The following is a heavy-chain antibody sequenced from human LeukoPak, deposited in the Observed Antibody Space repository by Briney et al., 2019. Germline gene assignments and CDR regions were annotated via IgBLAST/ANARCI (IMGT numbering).Heavy chain of an antibody. V-gene: IGHV4-38-2*01. CDR2: IYHSGST. J-gene: IGHJ4*02. CDR1: GYSISSGYY. CDR3: ASGYCSSTSCKRAPPDY. Sequence: SETLSLTCAVSGYSISSGYYWGWIRQPPGKGLEWIGSIYHSGSTYYNPSFKSRVTISVDTSKNQFSLKLSSVTAADTAVYYCASGYCSSTSCKRAPPDYWGQGTLVTVSS. D-gene: IGHD2-2*01.